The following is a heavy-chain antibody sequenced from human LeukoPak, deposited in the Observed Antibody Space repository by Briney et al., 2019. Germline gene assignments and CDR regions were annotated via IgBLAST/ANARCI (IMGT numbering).Heavy chain of an antibody. CDR2: INHSGST. Sequence: SETLSLTCAVYGGSFSGYYWSWIRQPPGKGLEWIGEINHSGSTNYNPSLKSRVTISVDTSKNQFSLKLSSVTAADTAVYYCARATGYSYGNHWGQGTLVTVSS. J-gene: IGHJ4*02. CDR1: GGSFSGYY. D-gene: IGHD5-18*01. V-gene: IGHV4-34*01. CDR3: ARATGYSYGNH.